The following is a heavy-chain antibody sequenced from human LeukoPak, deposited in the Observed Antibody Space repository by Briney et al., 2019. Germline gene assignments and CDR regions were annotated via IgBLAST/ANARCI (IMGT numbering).Heavy chain of an antibody. CDR3: AKNPYEYYFDY. V-gene: IGHV1-2*02. CDR1: GYTFTGYY. D-gene: IGHD5-12*01. CDR2: INPNSGDT. Sequence: GASVKVSCKASGYTFTGYYMHWVRQAPGQGLEWMGWINPNSGDTNYAQKFQGRVTMTRDTSINTAYMELSRLRTDDTAVYYCAKNPYEYYFDYGGQGTLVTVPS. J-gene: IGHJ4*02.